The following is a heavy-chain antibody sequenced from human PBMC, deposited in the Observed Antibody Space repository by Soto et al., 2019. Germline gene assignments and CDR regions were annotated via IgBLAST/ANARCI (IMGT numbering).Heavy chain of an antibody. V-gene: IGHV3-23*01. Sequence: EVQLLESGGGLVQPGGSPRLSCAASGFTFSSYAMSWVRQAPGKGLEWVSAISGSGGSTYYADSVKGRFTISRDNSKNTLYLQMNSLRAEDTAVYYCAKGLSLYYGSGGPFDYWGQGTLVTVSS. CDR3: AKGLSLYYGSGGPFDY. CDR2: ISGSGGST. J-gene: IGHJ4*02. CDR1: GFTFSSYA. D-gene: IGHD3-10*01.